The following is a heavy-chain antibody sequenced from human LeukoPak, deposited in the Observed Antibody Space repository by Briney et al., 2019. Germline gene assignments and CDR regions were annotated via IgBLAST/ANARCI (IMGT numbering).Heavy chain of an antibody. D-gene: IGHD3-3*01. CDR1: GFTFSSYA. CDR3: AKTSLSDPSGHYYYMDV. V-gene: IGHV3-30*04. Sequence: PGRSLRLSCAASGFTFSSYAMHWVRQAPGKGLEWVAVISYDGSNKYYADSVKGRFTISRDNSKNTLYLQMNSLRAEDTALYYCAKTSLSDPSGHYYYMDVWGKGTTVTVSS. J-gene: IGHJ6*03. CDR2: ISYDGSNK.